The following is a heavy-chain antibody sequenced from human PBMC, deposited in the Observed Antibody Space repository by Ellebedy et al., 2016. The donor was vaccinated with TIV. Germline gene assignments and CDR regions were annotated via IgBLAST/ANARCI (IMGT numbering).Heavy chain of an antibody. V-gene: IGHV3-30-3*01. J-gene: IGHJ4*02. D-gene: IGHD6-13*01. CDR3: ARDVYSRGDY. CDR2: ISTDENNR. Sequence: GESLKISXAASGFTFSRYSFHWVRQAPGKGLECLAAISTDENNRYYTDSAKGRFTISRDNSKNTLYLQMDSLRPEDTAVYYCARDVYSRGDYWGQGTLVTVSS. CDR1: GFTFSRYS.